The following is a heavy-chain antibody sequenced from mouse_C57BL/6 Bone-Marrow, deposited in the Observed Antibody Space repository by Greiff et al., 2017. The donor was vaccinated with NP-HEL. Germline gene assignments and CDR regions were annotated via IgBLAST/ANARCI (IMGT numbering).Heavy chain of an antibody. Sequence: QVQLQQPGAELVKPGASVMLSCKASGYTFTSYWMHWVKQRPGQGLEWIGMIHPTSGSTNYNEKFKSKATLTVDKSSSTAYMQLSSLTSEDSAVYYCARGGLRRSYYFDYWGQGTTLTVSS. CDR1: GYTFTSYW. J-gene: IGHJ2*01. D-gene: IGHD2-4*01. CDR3: ARGGLRRSYYFDY. V-gene: IGHV1-64*01. CDR2: IHPTSGST.